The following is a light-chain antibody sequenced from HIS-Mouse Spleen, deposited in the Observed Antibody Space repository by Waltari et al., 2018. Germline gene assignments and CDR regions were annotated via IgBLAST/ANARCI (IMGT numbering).Light chain of an antibody. CDR2: EVS. V-gene: IGLV2-14*01. J-gene: IGLJ3*02. CDR3: SSYTSSSTWV. Sequence: QSALTQPASVSGSPGQSITISCTGTSRDVGCYHSVPWYQPHPGKAPKLMIYEVSNRPSGVSNRFSGSKSGNTASLTISGLQAEDEADYYCSSYTSSSTWVFGGGTKLTVL. CDR1: SRDVGCYHS.